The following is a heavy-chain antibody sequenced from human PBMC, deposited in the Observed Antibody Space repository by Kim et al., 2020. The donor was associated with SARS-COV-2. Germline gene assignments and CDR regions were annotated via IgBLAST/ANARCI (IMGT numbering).Heavy chain of an antibody. J-gene: IGHJ4*02. V-gene: IGHV4-39*07. CDR3: ARGGGRGDSSSLHY. Sequence: NPSLKSRVTISVDTSKNQFSLKLSSVTAADTAVYYCARGGGRGDSSSLHYWGQGTLVTVSS. D-gene: IGHD3-22*01.